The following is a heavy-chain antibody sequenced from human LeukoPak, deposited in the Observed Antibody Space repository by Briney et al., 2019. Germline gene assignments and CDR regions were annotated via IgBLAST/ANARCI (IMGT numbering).Heavy chain of an antibody. D-gene: IGHD3-22*01. CDR2: IRSKAYGGTT. CDR3: TRNSDSSGYYPFPVDY. CDR1: GFTFGDYA. V-gene: IGHV3-49*04. Sequence: GGSLRLSCTASGFTFGDYAMSWVRQAPGKGLEWVGFIRSKAYGGTTEYAASVKGRFTISRDDSKSIAYLQMNSLKTEDTAVYYCTRNSDSSGYYPFPVDYWGQGTLVTVFS. J-gene: IGHJ4*02.